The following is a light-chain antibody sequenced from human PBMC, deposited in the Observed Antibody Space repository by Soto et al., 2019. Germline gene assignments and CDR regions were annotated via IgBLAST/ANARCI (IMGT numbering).Light chain of an antibody. CDR3: MQALQTPLT. CDR2: LGS. Sequence: DIVMTQSPLSLPVTPGEPASISCRSSQSLLHSNGYNYLDWYLQKPGQSPQLLIYLGSNRASGVPDRFSGGRSGTDFTLKISSVEAEDVGVYYCMQALQTPLTFGGGTKVEIK. J-gene: IGKJ4*01. CDR1: QSLLHSNGYNY. V-gene: IGKV2-28*01.